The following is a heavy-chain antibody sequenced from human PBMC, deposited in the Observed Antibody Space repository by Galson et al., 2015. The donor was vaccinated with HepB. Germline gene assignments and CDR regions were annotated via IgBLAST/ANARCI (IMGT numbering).Heavy chain of an antibody. CDR1: GYTFTSYG. J-gene: IGHJ6*03. Sequence: SVKVSCKASGYTFTSYGISWVRQAPGQGLEWMGWISAYNGNTNYAQKLQGRVTMTTDTSTSTAYMELRSLRSDDTAVYYCARDLAGMDYYYYYYMDVWGKGTTVTVSS. D-gene: IGHD6-19*01. CDR2: ISAYNGNT. CDR3: ARDLAGMDYYYYYYMDV. V-gene: IGHV1-18*01.